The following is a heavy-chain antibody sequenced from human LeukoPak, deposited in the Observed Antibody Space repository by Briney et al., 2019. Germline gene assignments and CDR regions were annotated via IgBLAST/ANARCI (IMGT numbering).Heavy chain of an antibody. V-gene: IGHV1-18*01. J-gene: IGHJ4*02. CDR1: GYTFTSYG. D-gene: IGHD6-19*01. Sequence: GASVKVSCKASGYTFTSYGISWVRQAPGQGLGWVGRISAYKGATNYTQTLQGRVTMTTDTSANTAFMQLRSLTSDDTAVYYCARSPSSSGWYADYWGLGTLVTVSS. CDR3: ARSPSSSGWYADY. CDR2: ISAYKGAT.